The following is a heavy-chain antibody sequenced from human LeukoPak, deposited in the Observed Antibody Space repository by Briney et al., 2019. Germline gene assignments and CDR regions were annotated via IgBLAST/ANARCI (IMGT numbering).Heavy chain of an antibody. V-gene: IGHV4-59*01. CDR2: IYYSGST. Sequence: SETLSLTCTVSGDSMSSYSWSWIRQPPGKGLEWIGYIYYSGSTTYNPSLKSRVTISLDTPKNQFSLKLRSVTAADTGVYYCEGEDYGGYRFDYWGQGTLVIVSS. D-gene: IGHD4-23*01. J-gene: IGHJ4*02. CDR1: GDSMSSYS. CDR3: EGEDYGGYRFDY.